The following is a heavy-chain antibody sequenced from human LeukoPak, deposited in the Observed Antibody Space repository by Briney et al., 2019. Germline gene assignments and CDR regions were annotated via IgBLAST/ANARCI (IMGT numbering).Heavy chain of an antibody. D-gene: IGHD6-13*01. J-gene: IGHJ4*02. Sequence: GGSLRLSCAASGFTFSTYGMHWVRQAPGKGLEWVAVIWNDGSNKYYADSVKGRFTISRDNSKNSLYLQMNSLRTEDTALYYCAKDIGAAAEHYYFDYWGQGTLVTVSS. V-gene: IGHV3-33*03. CDR2: IWNDGSNK. CDR1: GFTFSTYG. CDR3: AKDIGAAAEHYYFDY.